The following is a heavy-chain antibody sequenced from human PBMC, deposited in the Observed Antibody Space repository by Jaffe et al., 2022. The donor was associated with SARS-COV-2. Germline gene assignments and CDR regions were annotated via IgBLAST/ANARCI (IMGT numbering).Heavy chain of an antibody. CDR2: IKRTIDGGTT. V-gene: IGHV3-15*01. CDR3: TTVDFGVPIGDNPIDY. Sequence: EVQLVESGGGLVKPGGSLRVSCAASGFTFANAWMTWVRQAPGKGLEWVARIKRTIDGGTTDYAAPVKGRFTISRDDSKNMLYLQMNSLKIEDTAVYYCTTVDFGVPIGDNPIDYWGQGTLVTVSS. CDR1: GFTFANAW. D-gene: IGHD3-3*01. J-gene: IGHJ4*02.